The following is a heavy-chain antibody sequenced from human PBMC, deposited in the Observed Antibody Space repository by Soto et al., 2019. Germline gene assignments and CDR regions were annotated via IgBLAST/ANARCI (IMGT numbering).Heavy chain of an antibody. CDR2: IYWGDDK. Sequence: QITLRESGPTLVKPTQTLTLTCTFSGFSLSGSSVGVGWIRQPPGKALEWLALIYWGDDKRFSPSLKSRLAISKDTSKNQVVLTMTNVDPVDTATYYCAHKPDYFGSGSPLFGYWGQGTLVTVSS. D-gene: IGHD3-10*01. J-gene: IGHJ4*02. CDR1: GFSLSGSSVG. V-gene: IGHV2-5*02. CDR3: AHKPDYFGSGSPLFGY.